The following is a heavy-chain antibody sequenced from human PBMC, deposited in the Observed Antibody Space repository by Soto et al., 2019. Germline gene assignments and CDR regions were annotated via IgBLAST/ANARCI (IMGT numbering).Heavy chain of an antibody. CDR3: AKVRYSSPMGYYYGMDV. V-gene: IGHV1-69*13. J-gene: IGHJ6*02. Sequence: SVKVSCKASRVAFSTFIVTWVRQAPGLGLEWVGGIIPIFGTANYAQKFQGRVTITADESTSTSYMEVNNLRSEDTAVYYCAKVRYSSPMGYYYGMDVWGQGTTVTVSS. CDR1: RVAFSTFI. D-gene: IGHD6-19*01. CDR2: IIPIFGTA.